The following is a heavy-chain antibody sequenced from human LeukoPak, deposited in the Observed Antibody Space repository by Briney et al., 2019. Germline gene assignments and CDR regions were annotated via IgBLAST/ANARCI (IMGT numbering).Heavy chain of an antibody. CDR1: GFTFSSYW. CDR2: IKQDGSEK. J-gene: IGHJ4*02. Sequence: PGGSLRLSCAASGFTFSSYWMSWVRQAPGKGLEWVANIKQDGSEKYYVDSVKRRFTISRDNAKNSLYLQMNSLRAEDTAVYYCAREDQPDYYDSSGYYFDYWGQGTLVTVSS. CDR3: AREDQPDYYDSSGYYFDY. D-gene: IGHD3-22*01. V-gene: IGHV3-7*01.